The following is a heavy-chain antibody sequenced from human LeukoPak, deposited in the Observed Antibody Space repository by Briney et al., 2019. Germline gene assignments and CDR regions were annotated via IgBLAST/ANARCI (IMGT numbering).Heavy chain of an antibody. CDR2: ISNSGSTI. CDR3: AELGITMIGGV. D-gene: IGHD3-10*02. Sequence: GGSLRLSCAASGFTFSSYEMNWVRQAPGRGVEWVSYISNSGSTIYYADSVKGRFTISRDNDKNSLYLQMNSLRAEDTAVYYCAELGITMIGGVWGKGTTVTISS. CDR1: GFTFSSYE. J-gene: IGHJ6*04. V-gene: IGHV3-48*03.